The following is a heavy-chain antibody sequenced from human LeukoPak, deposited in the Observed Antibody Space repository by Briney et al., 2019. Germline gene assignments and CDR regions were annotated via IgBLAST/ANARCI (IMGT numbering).Heavy chain of an antibody. CDR3: ARDSPGGWPLD. V-gene: IGHV1-69*08. Sequence: GASVKVSCRASGGSFSSYTVTWVRQAPGEGLQWMGRIIPVRRRTKYAQKFEARVTVSVDKSMTTVYLELGSLTHDDTAIYYCARDSPGGWPLDWGQGTLVTVSS. D-gene: IGHD2-15*01. CDR1: GGSFSSYT. J-gene: IGHJ4*02. CDR2: IIPVRRRT.